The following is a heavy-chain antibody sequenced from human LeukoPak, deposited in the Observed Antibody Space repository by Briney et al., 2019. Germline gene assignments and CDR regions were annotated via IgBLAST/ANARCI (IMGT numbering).Heavy chain of an antibody. V-gene: IGHV3-23*01. CDR2: ISGSGDRT. J-gene: IGHJ6*03. D-gene: IGHD1-26*01. Sequence: GGSLRLSCAASGFTFSNYAMSWVRQAPGKGLEWVSGISGSGDRTYYEDSVKGRFTISRDNSKNTLYLQMNSLRAEDTAVYYCAKGSIVGATSYYYLDVWGTGTTVTVSS. CDR1: GFTFSNYA. CDR3: AKGSIVGATSYYYLDV.